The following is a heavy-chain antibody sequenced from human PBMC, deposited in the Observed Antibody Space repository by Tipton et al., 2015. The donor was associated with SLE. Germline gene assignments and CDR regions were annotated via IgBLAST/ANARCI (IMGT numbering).Heavy chain of an antibody. CDR3: ARETADYGDYLFDS. V-gene: IGHV4-59*01. J-gene: IGHJ4*02. D-gene: IGHD4-17*01. CDR1: GGSSSSYY. Sequence: TLSLTCNVSGGSSSSYYWNWIRQPPGKGLEWIGYIHYSGSTDYNPSLNSRVTISSGPSKNQFSLRLRSVTAADTAVYYCARETADYGDYLFDSWGQGTLVTVSP. CDR2: IHYSGST.